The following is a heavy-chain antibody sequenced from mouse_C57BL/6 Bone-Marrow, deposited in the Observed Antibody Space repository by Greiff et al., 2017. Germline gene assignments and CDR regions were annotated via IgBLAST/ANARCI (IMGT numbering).Heavy chain of an antibody. V-gene: IGHV1-63*01. D-gene: IGHD1-2*01. CDR1: GYTFTNYW. CDR3: GINPYGKAAFAY. Sequence: QVQLQQSGAELVRPGTSVKMSCKASGYTFTNYWIGWAKQRPGHGLEWIGDIYPGGGYASYNEKFKGKATLTADKSSSTAYMQVSRLTSEDAAFYYCGINPYGKAAFAYWGQGTLVTVSA. CDR2: IYPGGGYA. J-gene: IGHJ3*01.